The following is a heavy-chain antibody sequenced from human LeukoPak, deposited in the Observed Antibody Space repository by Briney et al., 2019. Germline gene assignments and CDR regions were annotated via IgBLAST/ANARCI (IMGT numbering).Heavy chain of an antibody. D-gene: IGHD3-22*01. V-gene: IGHV1-18*01. J-gene: IGHJ3*02. CDR2: ISAYNGNT. CDR3: ARPTVPYYYDSSGYYYDTWGPSAFDI. Sequence: GASVKVSCKASGYTFTSYGISWVRQAPGQGLEWMGWISAYNGNTNYAQKLQGRVTMTTDTSTSTAYMELRSLRSDDTAVYHCARPTVPYYYDSSGYYYDTWGPSAFDIWGQGTMVTVSS. CDR1: GYTFTSYG.